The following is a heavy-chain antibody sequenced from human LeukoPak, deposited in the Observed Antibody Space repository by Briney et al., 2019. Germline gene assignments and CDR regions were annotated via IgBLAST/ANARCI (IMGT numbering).Heavy chain of an antibody. J-gene: IGHJ4*02. D-gene: IGHD3-16*02. V-gene: IGHV3-23*01. CDR2: ITGSGSST. Sequence: GGSLRLSCAASGFTFTSYAMSWVRQAPGKGLDWVSAITGSGSSTYYVDSVKGRFTSSRDNSKNTLYLQMYSLRAEDTAVYYCARYVWGSYRDFDYWGQGTLVTVSP. CDR1: GFTFTSYA. CDR3: ARYVWGSYRDFDY.